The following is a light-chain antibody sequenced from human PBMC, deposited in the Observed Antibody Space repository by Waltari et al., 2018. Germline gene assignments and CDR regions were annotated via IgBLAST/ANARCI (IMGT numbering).Light chain of an antibody. Sequence: VVTQSPDTLSVSPGERATVSCRASQSVGDHVAWYQQRAGQPPRLLIYGASARATDIPARCSGSGSGTEFTLTISSLQSEDFAVYYCQQYDSWPPYTFGQGTKLEMK. V-gene: IGKV3-15*01. CDR3: QQYDSWPPYT. J-gene: IGKJ2*01. CDR2: GAS. CDR1: QSVGDH.